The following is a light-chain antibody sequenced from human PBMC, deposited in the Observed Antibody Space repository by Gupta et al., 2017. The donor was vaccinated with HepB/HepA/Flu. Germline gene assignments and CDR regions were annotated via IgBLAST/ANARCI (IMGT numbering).Light chain of an antibody. CDR3: QQYFSAPFT. CDR2: WAS. Sequence: DIVMTQSPDSLAVSLGERATINCKSSQTVLYSSSDKHYLAWYQQKPGQPPKVLIYWASTRESGVPDRFSGSGSGTDFTLTISSLQAEDVAVYYCQQYFSAPFTFGPGTKVEIK. CDR1: QTVLYSSSDKHY. V-gene: IGKV4-1*01. J-gene: IGKJ3*01.